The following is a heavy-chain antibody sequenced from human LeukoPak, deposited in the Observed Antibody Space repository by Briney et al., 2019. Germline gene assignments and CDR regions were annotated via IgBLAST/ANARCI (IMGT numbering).Heavy chain of an antibody. CDR1: GFTFSSYW. J-gene: IGHJ6*02. CDR3: ARGLAGAYRIMDV. V-gene: IGHV3-74*01. D-gene: IGHD6-19*01. Sequence: GGSLRLSCAASGFTFSSYWMSWVRQAPGKGLVWVSRINSDGSSTSYADSVKGRFTVSRDNARNTLYLQMNSLRGEDAAVYYCARGLAGAYRIMDVWGQGTTVTVS. CDR2: INSDGSST.